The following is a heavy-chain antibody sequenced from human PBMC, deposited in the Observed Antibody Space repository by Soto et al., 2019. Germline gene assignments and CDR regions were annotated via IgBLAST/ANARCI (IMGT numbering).Heavy chain of an antibody. CDR1: GFTVSSNY. CDR2: IYSGGST. D-gene: IGHD2-15*01. CDR3: AREIVVVVAASHAFDI. V-gene: IGHV3-66*01. J-gene: IGHJ3*02. Sequence: GGSLRLSCAASGFTVSSNYMSWVRQAPGKGLEWVSVIYSGGSTYYADSVKGRFTISRDNSKNTLYLQMNSLRAEDTAVYYCAREIVVVVAASHAFDIWGQGTMVTVSS.